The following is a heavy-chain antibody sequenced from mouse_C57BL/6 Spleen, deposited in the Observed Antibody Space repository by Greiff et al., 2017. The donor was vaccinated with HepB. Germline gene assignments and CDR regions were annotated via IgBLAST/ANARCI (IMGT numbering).Heavy chain of an antibody. CDR3: ARDGDDYDAAWFAY. J-gene: IGHJ3*01. Sequence: EVNVVESGGGLVQSGRSLRLSCATSGFTFSDFYMEWVRQAPGKGLEWIAASRNKANDYTTEYSASVKGRFIVSRDTSQSILYLQMNALRAEDTAIYYCARDGDDYDAAWFAYWGQGTLVTVSA. CDR1: GFTFSDFY. CDR2: SRNKANDYTT. V-gene: IGHV7-1*01. D-gene: IGHD2-4*01.